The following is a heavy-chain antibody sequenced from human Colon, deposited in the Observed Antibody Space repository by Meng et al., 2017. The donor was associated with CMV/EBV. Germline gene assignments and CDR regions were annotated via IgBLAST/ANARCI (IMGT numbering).Heavy chain of an antibody. CDR3: ARNRLECGGDCYFADS. Sequence: GESLKISCAASGFRVSQNYISWVRQRPGKGLEWLSVIYDTGTRYYADSVKGRFTVSRDESKNTVFLQMNNLRVKDTAVYYCARNRLECGGDCYFADSWGQGTLVTVSS. J-gene: IGHJ5*02. V-gene: IGHV3-66*01. CDR1: GFRVSQNY. CDR2: IYDTGTR. D-gene: IGHD2-21*02.